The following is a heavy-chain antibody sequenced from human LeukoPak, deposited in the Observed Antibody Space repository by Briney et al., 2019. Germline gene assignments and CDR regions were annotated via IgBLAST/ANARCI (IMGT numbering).Heavy chain of an antibody. CDR1: GFIFNNYA. CDR2: ISYDGSNK. J-gene: IGHJ4*02. D-gene: IGHD3-3*01. Sequence: SGGSLRLSCAASGFIFNNYAMHWVRQAPGKGLEWVAVISYDGSNKYYADSVKGRFTISRDNSKNTLYLQMNSLRAEDTAVYYCAKSWAFTIFGVAADYWGQGTLLTVSS. CDR3: AKSWAFTIFGVAADY. V-gene: IGHV3-30*18.